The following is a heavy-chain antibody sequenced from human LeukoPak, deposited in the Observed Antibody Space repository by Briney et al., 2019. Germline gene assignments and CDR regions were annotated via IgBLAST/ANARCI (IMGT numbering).Heavy chain of an antibody. V-gene: IGHV4-4*02. CDR2: IHHSGST. CDR3: ATRWVLTGEPY. J-gene: IGHJ4*02. CDR1: GGSISSTEW. Sequence: SETPSPTCAVSGGSISSTEWYTWVRQPPGQGLEWIGEIHHSGSTNYNVSLKSRVTISLDKSKNQFSLDLTSVTAADTAVYYCATRWVLTGEPYWGQGTLVTVSS. D-gene: IGHD7-27*01.